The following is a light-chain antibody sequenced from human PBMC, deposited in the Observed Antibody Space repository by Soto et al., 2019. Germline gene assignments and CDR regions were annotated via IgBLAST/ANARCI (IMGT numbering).Light chain of an antibody. CDR2: EVS. CDR1: SSGVGTYNY. CDR3: SSYAGSKNLV. Sequence: QSVLTQPPSASGSPGQSVTISCTGSSSGVGTYNYVSWYQQHPGKAPKLMIYEVSKRSSGVPDRFSGSKSGNTASLTVSGLQAEDEADYYCSSYAGSKNLVFGGGTKLTVL. J-gene: IGLJ2*01. V-gene: IGLV2-8*01.